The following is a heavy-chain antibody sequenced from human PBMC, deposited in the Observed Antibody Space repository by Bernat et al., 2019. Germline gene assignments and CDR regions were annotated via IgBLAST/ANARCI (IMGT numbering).Heavy chain of an antibody. D-gene: IGHD7-27*01. V-gene: IGHV3-43*02. CDR2: ISHDSSAT. CDR1: GFIFHAYV. J-gene: IGHJ4*02. CDR3: VRVNTNWAFDY. Sequence: EVQLVESGGGVIQPGGSLRLSCAPSGFIFHAYVMHWVRQAPGMGLEWVSRISHDSSATSYADSVKGRFTISRDNSKNSLYLQMNSLRVEDTALYYCVRVNTNWAFDYWGRGTLVTVSS.